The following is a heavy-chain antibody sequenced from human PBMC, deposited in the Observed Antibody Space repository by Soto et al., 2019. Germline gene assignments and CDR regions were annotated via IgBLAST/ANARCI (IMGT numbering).Heavy chain of an antibody. Sequence: QVQLQQWGAGLLKPSETLSLTCAVYGGSFSGYYWSWIRQPPGKGLEWIGEINHSGSTNYNPSLKSRVTISVDTSKNQFSLKLSSVTAADTAVYYCARGLTRTTRPKRYYYYYYMDVWGKGTTVTVSS. V-gene: IGHV4-34*01. CDR1: GGSFSGYY. CDR2: INHSGST. D-gene: IGHD1-7*01. CDR3: ARGLTRTTRPKRYYYYYYMDV. J-gene: IGHJ6*03.